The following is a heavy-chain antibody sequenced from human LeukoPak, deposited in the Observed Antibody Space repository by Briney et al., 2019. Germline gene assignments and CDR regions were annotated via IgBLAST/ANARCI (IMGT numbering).Heavy chain of an antibody. CDR2: IIPIFGTA. CDR3: ARANGDHGPIDYYYYGMDV. Sequence: GASVKVSCKASGYTFTSYYMHWVRQAPGQGLEWMGGIIPIFGTANYAQKFQGRVTITADESTSTAHMELSSLRSEDTAVYYCARANGDHGPIDYYYYGMDVWGQGTTVTVSS. D-gene: IGHD4-17*01. J-gene: IGHJ6*02. CDR1: GYTFTSYY. V-gene: IGHV1-69*13.